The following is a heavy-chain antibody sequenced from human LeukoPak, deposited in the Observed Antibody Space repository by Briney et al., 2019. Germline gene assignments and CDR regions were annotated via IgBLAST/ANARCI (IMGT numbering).Heavy chain of an antibody. V-gene: IGHV3-9*03. D-gene: IGHD3-10*01. J-gene: IGHJ4*02. Sequence: GGSLRLSCAASGFTFDDYAMHWVRQAPGKGLEWVSGISWNSDMIGYADSVKGRFTISRDNAKNSLYLQMNSLRAEDMALYYCAKSKYLGGSYDYWGQGTLVPVSS. CDR1: GFTFDDYA. CDR2: ISWNSDMI. CDR3: AKSKYLGGSYDY.